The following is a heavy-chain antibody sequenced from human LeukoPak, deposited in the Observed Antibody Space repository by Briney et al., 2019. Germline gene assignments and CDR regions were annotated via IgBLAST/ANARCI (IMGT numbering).Heavy chain of an antibody. CDR3: ARAHYGSGSWAKSNWFDP. V-gene: IGHV1-18*01. D-gene: IGHD3-10*01. CDR1: GYTFTTYG. CDR2: ISGYNGNT. Sequence: ASVKVSCKTSGYTFTTYGILWVRQAPGQGLEWMGWISGYNGNTNFARKLQGRVTMTTDTSTSTAYMELRSLRSDDTAVYYCARAHYGSGSWAKSNWFDPWGQGTLVTVSS. J-gene: IGHJ5*02.